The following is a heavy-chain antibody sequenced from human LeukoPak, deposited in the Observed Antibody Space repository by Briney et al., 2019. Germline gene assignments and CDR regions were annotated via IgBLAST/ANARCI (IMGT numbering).Heavy chain of an antibody. V-gene: IGHV5-51*01. CDR3: ARPVRASTSYYSYFDY. Sequence: GESLKISCKGSGYTFTTYWLAWVRQMPGKGLEWMGVIYPSDSDTRYFPSFQGQVTISADKSISTAYLQWSSLKASDTAMYYCARPVRASTSYYSYFDYWGQGTLVTVSS. CDR2: IYPSDSDT. D-gene: IGHD3-10*01. J-gene: IGHJ4*02. CDR1: GYTFTTYW.